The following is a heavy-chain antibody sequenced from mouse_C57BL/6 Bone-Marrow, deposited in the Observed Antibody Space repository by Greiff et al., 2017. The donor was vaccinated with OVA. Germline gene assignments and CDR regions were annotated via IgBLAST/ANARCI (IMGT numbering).Heavy chain of an antibody. V-gene: IGHV5-2*01. Sequence: EVHLVESGGGLVQPGESLKLSCESTEYEFPSHDMSWVRKTPEKRLELVAAINSDGGSTYYPDTMERRFIISRDNSKKTLYLQMSSLRSEDTALYYCARDTYSNCLDWYFDVWGTGTTVTVSS. J-gene: IGHJ1*03. CDR2: INSDGGST. D-gene: IGHD2-5*01. CDR3: ARDTYSNCLDWYFDV. CDR1: EYEFPSHD.